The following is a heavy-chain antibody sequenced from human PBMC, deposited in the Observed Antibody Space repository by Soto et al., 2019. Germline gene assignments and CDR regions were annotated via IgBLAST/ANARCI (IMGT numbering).Heavy chain of an antibody. J-gene: IGHJ3*02. V-gene: IGHV3-11*01. CDR1: GFTFSDYY. D-gene: IGHD2-2*01. CDR2: ISSSGSTI. CDR3: ARALIVVVPARNAFDI. Sequence: GGSLRLSCAASGFTFSDYYMSWIRQAPGKGLECFSYISSSGSTIYYAVSVKGRFTISRDNANNSLYLQMNSLRAEDTAVYYCARALIVVVPARNAFDIWGQGTMVTVSS.